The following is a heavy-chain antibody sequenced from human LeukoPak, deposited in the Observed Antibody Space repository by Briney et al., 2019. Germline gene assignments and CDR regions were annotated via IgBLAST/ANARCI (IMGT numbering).Heavy chain of an antibody. CDR1: GFTFSGSA. CDR2: IRYDGSNK. V-gene: IGHV3-30*04. CDR3: AKSAGATAYFDY. J-gene: IGHJ4*02. Sequence: GGSLRLSCAASGFTFSGSAMHWVRQASGKGLEWVAFIRYDGSNKEYADSVKGRFSISRDNSNNTLFLRMNSLRAEDTAVYYCAKSAGATAYFDYWGQGTLVTVSS. D-gene: IGHD1-26*01.